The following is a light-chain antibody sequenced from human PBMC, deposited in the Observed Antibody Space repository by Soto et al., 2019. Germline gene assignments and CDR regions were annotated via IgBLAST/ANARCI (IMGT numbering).Light chain of an antibody. CDR1: QSLSSSY. CDR3: QQYGSF. CDR2: GAS. Sequence: DIVLTQSPGTLSLSPGERATLSCRASQSLSSSYLAWYQHKPGQAPRLLIYGASRRASGIPDKFSGSGSGTDFTLTISRLEPEDSAVYYCQQYGSFFGQGTKPEIK. V-gene: IGKV3-20*01. J-gene: IGKJ2*01.